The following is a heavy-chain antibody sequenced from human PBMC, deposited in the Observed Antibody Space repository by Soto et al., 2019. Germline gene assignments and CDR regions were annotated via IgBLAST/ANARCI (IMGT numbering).Heavy chain of an antibody. D-gene: IGHD2-8*02. CDR3: ARDKITGLFDY. Sequence: SETLSLTCAVYGGSSSGYYWSWIRQPPGKGLEWIGEINHSGSTNYNPSLKSRVTISVDTSKNQFSLKLSSVTAADTAVYYCARDKITGLFDYWGQGTLVT. V-gene: IGHV4-34*01. CDR2: INHSGST. J-gene: IGHJ4*02. CDR1: GGSSSGYY.